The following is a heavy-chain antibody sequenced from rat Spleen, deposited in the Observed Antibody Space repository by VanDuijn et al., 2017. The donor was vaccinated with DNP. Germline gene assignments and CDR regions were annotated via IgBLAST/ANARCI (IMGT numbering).Heavy chain of an antibody. D-gene: IGHD1-11*01. CDR2: IIYDGSHT. V-gene: IGHV5S10*01. CDR1: GFSFSDSA. CDR3: VTRGKYRGYDY. J-gene: IGHJ2*01. Sequence: EVQLVESGGGVVQPGKSLKLSCAASGFSFSDSAMAWVRQSPKMGLEWVATIIYDGSHTFYRDSVQGRFIISRDNAKTTLNLQMDSLRSEDTATYYCVTRGKYRGYDYWGQGVMVTVSS.